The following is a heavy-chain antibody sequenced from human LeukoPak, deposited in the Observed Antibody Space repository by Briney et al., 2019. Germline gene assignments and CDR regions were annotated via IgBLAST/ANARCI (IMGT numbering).Heavy chain of an antibody. J-gene: IGHJ6*02. Sequence: PGGSLRLSCAASGFTFSSFWMSWVRQAPGKGLEWVANIKQDGSEKFYVESVKGRFTISRDTAKNSLYLQMNSLRVEDTAVYFCAKGKGLDVWGQGATVTVSS. V-gene: IGHV3-7*01. CDR1: GFTFSSFW. CDR3: AKGKGLDV. CDR2: IKQDGSEK.